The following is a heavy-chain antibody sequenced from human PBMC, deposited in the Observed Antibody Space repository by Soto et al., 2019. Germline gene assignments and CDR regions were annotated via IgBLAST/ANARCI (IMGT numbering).Heavy chain of an antibody. J-gene: IGHJ4*02. D-gene: IGHD3-10*01. CDR1: GGTFSSYA. V-gene: IGHV1-69*12. CDR2: IIPICGTA. CDR3: AFEVRGVIRGAGGVDY. Sequence: QVQLVQSGAEVKKPGSSVKVSCKASGGTFSSYAISWVRQAPGQGLEWMGGIIPICGTANYAQKFQGRVTITEDESTSTAYMELSSLRSEDTAVYYCAFEVRGVIRGAGGVDYWGQGTLVTVSS.